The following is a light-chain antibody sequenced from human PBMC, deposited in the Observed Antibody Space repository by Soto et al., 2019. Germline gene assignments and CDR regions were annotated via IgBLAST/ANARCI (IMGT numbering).Light chain of an antibody. Sequence: QSALTQPASVSGSPGQSITISCTGTRSDIGYNYVSWYQQHPGKAPKLILYEVTNRPSGVSSRFSGSRSGNTASLTISGLQAEDEADYYCSPYAHRSSVVFGGGTKLTVL. CDR1: RSDIGYNY. J-gene: IGLJ2*01. CDR3: SPYAHRSSVV. CDR2: EVT. V-gene: IGLV2-14*01.